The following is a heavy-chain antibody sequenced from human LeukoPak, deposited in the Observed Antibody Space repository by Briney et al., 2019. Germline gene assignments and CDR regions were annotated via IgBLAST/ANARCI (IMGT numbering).Heavy chain of an antibody. CDR1: GYIFTAHY. J-gene: IGHJ3*01. CDR3: ARDSFFGGFTGGAFDV. V-gene: IGHV1-2*02. Sequence: GASVKVSCKASGYIFTAHYIHWVRQAPGQGLEWMGWIHPNRGDTNYAQKFQGRVTMTRDTSSSTAYMEVNRLRSDDTAVYYCARDSFFGGFTGGAFDVWGPGTMVTVSS. CDR2: IHPNRGDT. D-gene: IGHD2/OR15-2a*01.